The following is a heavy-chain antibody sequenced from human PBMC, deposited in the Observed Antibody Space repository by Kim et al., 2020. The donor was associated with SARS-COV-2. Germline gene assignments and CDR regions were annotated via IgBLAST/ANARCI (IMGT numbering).Heavy chain of an antibody. CDR1: GYSFTSYW. D-gene: IGHD3-22*01. J-gene: IGHJ3*02. CDR3: AIQGRGRYSSGYYGRYDAFDI. Sequence: GESLKISCKGSGYSFTSYWIGWVRQMPGKGLEWMGIIYPGDSDTRYSPSFQGQVTISADKSISTAYLQWSSLKASDTAMYYCAIQGRGRYSSGYYGRYDAFDIWGQGTMVTVSS. CDR2: IYPGDSDT. V-gene: IGHV5-51*01.